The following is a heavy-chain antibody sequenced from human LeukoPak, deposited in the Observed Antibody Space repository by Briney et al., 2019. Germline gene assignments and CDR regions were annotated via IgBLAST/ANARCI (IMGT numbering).Heavy chain of an antibody. J-gene: IGHJ4*02. D-gene: IGHD3-16*01. V-gene: IGHV3-21*01. CDR3: AKDLIY. CDR2: ITSGDTYI. CDR1: GFTFSTYN. Sequence: GRSLRLSCAAAGFTFSTYNMNWVRQAPGKGLEWVSSITSGDTYIYYADSVKGRFTISRDNSKNTLYLQMNSLRPEDTAVYYCAKDLIYWGQGTLVTVSS.